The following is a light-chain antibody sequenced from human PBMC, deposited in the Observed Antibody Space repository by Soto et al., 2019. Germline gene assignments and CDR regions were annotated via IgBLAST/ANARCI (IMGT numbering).Light chain of an antibody. CDR2: DVS. V-gene: IGLV2-14*01. CDR1: SSDVGGYNY. CDR3: SSYTSSSPRV. J-gene: IGLJ1*01. Sequence: QSALTQPASVSGSPGQSITISCTGTSSDVGGYNYVSWYQQHPGKAPKLMIYDVSNRPSGVSNRFSGSKSGNTASLTISGLQPEDEADYYCSSYTSSSPRVFGTGTKLTV.